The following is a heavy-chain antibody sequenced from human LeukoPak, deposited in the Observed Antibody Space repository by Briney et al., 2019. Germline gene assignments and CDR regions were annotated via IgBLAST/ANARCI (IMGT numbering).Heavy chain of an antibody. CDR3: ARDRDPGGYFDY. CDR2: INWNSDNI. Sequence: PGGSLRLSCAASGFTFDDYAMHWVRQAPGKGLEWVSGINWNSDNIGYADSVKGRFTISRDNAKNSLYLQMNSLRAEDTALYYCARDRDPGGYFDYWGQGTLVTVSS. V-gene: IGHV3-9*01. CDR1: GFTFDDYA. D-gene: IGHD3-10*01. J-gene: IGHJ4*02.